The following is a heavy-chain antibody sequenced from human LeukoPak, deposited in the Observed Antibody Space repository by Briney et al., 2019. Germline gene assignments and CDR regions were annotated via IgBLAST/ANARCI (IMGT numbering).Heavy chain of an antibody. Sequence: GASVKVSCKASGYTFISYYMHWVRQAPGQGLEWMGIINPSGGNTIYAQKFQGRVTMTRDTSTNTVYMELSRLRSDDTAVYYCARDEPDLGFGELLKWVYWGQGTLVTVSS. J-gene: IGHJ4*02. D-gene: IGHD3-10*01. V-gene: IGHV1-46*01. CDR3: ARDEPDLGFGELLKWVY. CDR1: GYTFISYY. CDR2: INPSGGNT.